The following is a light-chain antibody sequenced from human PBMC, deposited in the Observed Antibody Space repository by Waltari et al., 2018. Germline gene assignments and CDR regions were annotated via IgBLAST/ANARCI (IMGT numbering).Light chain of an antibody. V-gene: IGKV1-5*03. CDR2: KAS. CDR1: QSVRTY. J-gene: IGKJ1*01. CDR3: QQYNTDSWT. Sequence: IQMTQSPSTLSASVGDRVTITCRASQSVRTYLAWYQRKPGKVPKLLIYKASTLETGVPSRFSGSGSETEFTLTIASLQPDDFGTYYCQQYNTDSWTFGQGTEVDIK.